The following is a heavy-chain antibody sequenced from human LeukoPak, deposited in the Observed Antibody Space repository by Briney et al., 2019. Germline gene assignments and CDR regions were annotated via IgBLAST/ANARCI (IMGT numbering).Heavy chain of an antibody. J-gene: IGHJ4*02. V-gene: IGHV1-24*01. CDR1: GYTLTELS. Sequence: ASVKVSCKVSGYTLTELSMHWVRQAPGKGLEWMGGFDPEDGETIYAQKFQGRVTMTEDTSTGTAYMELSSLRSEDTAVYYCATDPRYSSGWYQLDYWGQGTLVTVSS. CDR2: FDPEDGET. CDR3: ATDPRYSSGWYQLDY. D-gene: IGHD6-19*01.